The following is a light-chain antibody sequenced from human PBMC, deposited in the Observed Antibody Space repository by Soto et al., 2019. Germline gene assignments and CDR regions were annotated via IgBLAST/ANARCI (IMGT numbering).Light chain of an antibody. CDR1: QSVSSY. Sequence: EIVLTQSPATLSLSPGERATLSCMASQSVSSYLAWYQQKPGKAPRLLIYDASTRATGIPARFIGSGSETAFALPISSLEPEDFSVYYVQQRSNCQITFGQGTRLEIK. V-gene: IGKV3-11*01. J-gene: IGKJ5*01. CDR2: DAS. CDR3: QQRSNCQIT.